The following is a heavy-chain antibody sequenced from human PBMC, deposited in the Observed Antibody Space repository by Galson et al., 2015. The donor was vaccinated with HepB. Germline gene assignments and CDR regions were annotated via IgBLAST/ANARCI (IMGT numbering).Heavy chain of an antibody. V-gene: IGHV3-49*03. D-gene: IGHD3-22*01. CDR3: TRGYYYDSSGYYYVGYFQH. J-gene: IGHJ1*01. Sequence: SLRLSCAASGFTFGDYAMGWFRQAPGKGLEWVGFIRSKAYGGTTDYAASVKGRFTISRDDSKSIAYLLMNSLKTEDTAVYYCTRGYYYDSSGYYYVGYFQHWGQGTLVTVSS. CDR2: IRSKAYGGTT. CDR1: GFTFGDYA.